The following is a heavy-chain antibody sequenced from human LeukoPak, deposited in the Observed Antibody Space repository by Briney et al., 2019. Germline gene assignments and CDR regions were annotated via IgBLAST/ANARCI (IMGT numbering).Heavy chain of an antibody. Sequence: GGSLRLSCAASGFTFRSYDMNWVRQAPGKGLEWVPYISSSGNTIYYADSVKGRFTISRDNAKNSLFLQMNSLRAEDTAVYYCARDTLVRGVHFDYWGQGTLVTVSS. CDR3: ARDTLVRGVHFDY. V-gene: IGHV3-48*03. CDR1: GFTFRSYD. CDR2: ISSSGNTI. D-gene: IGHD3-10*01. J-gene: IGHJ4*02.